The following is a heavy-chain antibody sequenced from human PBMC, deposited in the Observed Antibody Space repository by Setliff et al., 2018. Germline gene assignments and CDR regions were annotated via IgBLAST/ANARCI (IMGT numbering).Heavy chain of an antibody. J-gene: IGHJ6*02. D-gene: IGHD1-1*01. CDR2: ITPIFETA. V-gene: IGHV1-69*06. CDR1: GGTFSGYA. CDR3: ARDSVTLGQLERRGGWHYYGMDV. Sequence: SVKVSCKASGGTFSGYAFSWVRQAPGQGLEWIGGITPIFETAHYAEKFRDRVTITADRSTTTVHMELSSLTSEGTAVYFCARDSVTLGQLERRGGWHYYGMDVWGQGTTVTVSS.